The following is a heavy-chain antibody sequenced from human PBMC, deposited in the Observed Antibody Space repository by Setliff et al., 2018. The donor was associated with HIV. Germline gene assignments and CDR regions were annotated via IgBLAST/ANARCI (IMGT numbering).Heavy chain of an antibody. Sequence: PGGSLRLSCAASGFTFSSYSMNWVRQAPGKGLEWVSSISSSSSYIYYADSVKGRFTISRDNSKNTLYLQMNSLRAEDTAVYYCAKDKGYCSGGSCYSYYYYMDVWGKGTTVTVSS. V-gene: IGHV3-21*01. CDR2: ISSSSSYI. CDR3: AKDKGYCSGGSCYSYYYYMDV. D-gene: IGHD2-15*01. CDR1: GFTFSSYS. J-gene: IGHJ6*03.